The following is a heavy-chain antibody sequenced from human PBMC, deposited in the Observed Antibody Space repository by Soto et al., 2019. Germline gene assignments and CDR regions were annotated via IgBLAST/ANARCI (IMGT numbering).Heavy chain of an antibody. V-gene: IGHV4-30-4*01. Sequence: QVQLQESGPGLVKPSQTLSLTCTVSGGSISSGDYYWSWIRQPPGKGLEWIGYIYYSGSTYYNPSLKRRVTISVDTSKNQFSLKLSSVTAADTAVYYCARVRHCSGGSCYHNWFDPWGQGTLVTVSS. CDR1: GGSISSGDYY. D-gene: IGHD2-15*01. CDR2: IYYSGST. CDR3: ARVRHCSGGSCYHNWFDP. J-gene: IGHJ5*02.